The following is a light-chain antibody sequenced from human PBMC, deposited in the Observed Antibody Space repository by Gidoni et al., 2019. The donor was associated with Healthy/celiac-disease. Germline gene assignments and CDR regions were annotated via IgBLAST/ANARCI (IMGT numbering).Light chain of an antibody. CDR3: QQRSNWPRRIT. J-gene: IGKJ3*01. CDR1: QSVSSY. CDR2: DAS. Sequence: EIVLTQSPATLSLSPGERATLSCRASQSVSSYLAWYQQKPGQAPRLLIYDASNRATGIPARFSGSGSGTDFTRTISSLEPEDFAVYYCQQRSNWPRRITFGPGTKVDIK. V-gene: IGKV3-11*01.